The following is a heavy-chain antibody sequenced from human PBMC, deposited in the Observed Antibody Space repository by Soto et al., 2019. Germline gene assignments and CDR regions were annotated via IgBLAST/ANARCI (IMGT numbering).Heavy chain of an antibody. CDR2: IYYSGST. CDR3: PRALAFRGYLLEF. D-gene: IGHD3-3*01. CDR1: GGSISSYD. J-gene: IGHJ4*02. Sequence: SETLSLTGTVSGGSISSYDCSWIRQPPWKGLEWIGYIYYSGSTNYNPSLKSRVTISVDTSKNQFSLKLSSVTAADTAVYYCPRALAFRGYLLEFRGQGTVAIVS. V-gene: IGHV4-59*01.